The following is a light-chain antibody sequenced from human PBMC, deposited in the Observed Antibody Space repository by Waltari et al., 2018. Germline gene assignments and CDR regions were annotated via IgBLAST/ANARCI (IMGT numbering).Light chain of an antibody. V-gene: IGLV3-10*01. CDR3: YSTDSSGNHVV. J-gene: IGLJ2*01. CDR1: ALPKTY. CDR2: EDS. Sequence: SYELTQPPSVSVSPGQTARITCSGDALPKTYAYWYQQKSGQAPVLVIYEDSKRPPGIPERFSGSSSGTMATLTISGAQVEDEADYYCYSTDSSGNHVVFGGGTKLTVL.